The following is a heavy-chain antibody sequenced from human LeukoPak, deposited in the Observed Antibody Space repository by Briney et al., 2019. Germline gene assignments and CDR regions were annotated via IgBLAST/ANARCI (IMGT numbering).Heavy chain of an antibody. CDR2: ISGSGGST. D-gene: IGHD5-12*01. V-gene: IGHV3-23*01. CDR1: GFTFSSYA. CDR3: AKGYSEYEISPGY. Sequence: GGSLRLSCAASGFTFSSYAMSWVRQAPGKGLQWVSAISGSGGSTYYADSVKGRFTISRDNSKNTLYLQMNSLRAEDTAVYYCAKGYSEYEISPGYWGQGTLVTVSS. J-gene: IGHJ4*02.